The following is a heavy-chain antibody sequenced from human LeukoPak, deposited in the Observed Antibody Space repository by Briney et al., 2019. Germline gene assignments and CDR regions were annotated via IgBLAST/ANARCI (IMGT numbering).Heavy chain of an antibody. CDR3: ARHYYDSSGRPFDY. J-gene: IGHJ4*02. D-gene: IGHD3-22*01. CDR2: FYYSGST. V-gene: IGHV4-39*01. CDR1: GESISSSSYS. Sequence: PSETLSLTCTVSGESISSSSYSWGWVRQPPGKGLEWIGSFYYSGSTYYNPSLKSRVTISIDTSKNQFSLKLSSVTAADTAVYYCARHYYDSSGRPFDYWGQGILVTVSS.